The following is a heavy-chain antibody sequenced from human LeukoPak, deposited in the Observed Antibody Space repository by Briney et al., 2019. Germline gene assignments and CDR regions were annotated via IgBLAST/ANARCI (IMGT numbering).Heavy chain of an antibody. V-gene: IGHV4-59*01. Sequence: SETLSLTCTVSGSSISSYYWSWIRQPPGKGLEWIGYIYYSGSTNYNPSLKSRVTISVDTSKNQFSLKLSSVTAADTAVYYCARDPPYYYDSSGDVGAFDIWGQGTMVTVYS. J-gene: IGHJ3*02. D-gene: IGHD3-22*01. CDR3: ARDPPYYYDSSGDVGAFDI. CDR1: GSSISSYY. CDR2: IYYSGST.